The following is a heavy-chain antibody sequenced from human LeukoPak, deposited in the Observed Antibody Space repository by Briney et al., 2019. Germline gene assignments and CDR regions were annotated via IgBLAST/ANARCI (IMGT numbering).Heavy chain of an antibody. Sequence: SETLSLTCSVSGGSFSNHFWSWVRQPAGKGLEWIGRIYPSGNTNYNPSLKSRVTLSVDTSKTQFYLSLSSVTAADTAVYYCARSAAPTFGGVLYYWGQGTLVTVSS. J-gene: IGHJ4*02. D-gene: IGHD3-16*01. CDR1: GGSFSNHF. V-gene: IGHV4-4*07. CDR3: ARSAAPTFGGVLYY. CDR2: IYPSGNT.